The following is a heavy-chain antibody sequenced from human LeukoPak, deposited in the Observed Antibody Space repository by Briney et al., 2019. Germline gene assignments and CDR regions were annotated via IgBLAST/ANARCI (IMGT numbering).Heavy chain of an antibody. D-gene: IGHD3-22*01. Sequence: GASVKVSCKASGYTFTSYDINWVRQATGQGLEWMGWINPNSGNTGYAQKFQGRVTMTRNTSISTAYMELSSLRSEDTAVYYCARGSSGYYDSSGPPGGMDVWGQGTTVTVSS. CDR1: GYTFTSYD. CDR3: ARGSSGYYDSSGPPGGMDV. J-gene: IGHJ6*02. CDR2: INPNSGNT. V-gene: IGHV1-8*01.